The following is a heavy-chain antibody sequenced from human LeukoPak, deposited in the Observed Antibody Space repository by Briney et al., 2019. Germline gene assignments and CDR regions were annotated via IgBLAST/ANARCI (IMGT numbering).Heavy chain of an antibody. CDR2: ISSDGSNQ. CDR1: RLPFNTYS. D-gene: IGHD6-19*01. Sequence: GGSLRLSCAASRLPFNTYSMHWVRQAPGRGLEWVAVISSDGSNQYYADSVKGRFTISRDNSKNTLYLQMNSLRAEDTAVYYCAREQWLVPNWIDSWGQGTLVTVSS. J-gene: IGHJ5*01. V-gene: IGHV3-30*04. CDR3: AREQWLVPNWIDS.